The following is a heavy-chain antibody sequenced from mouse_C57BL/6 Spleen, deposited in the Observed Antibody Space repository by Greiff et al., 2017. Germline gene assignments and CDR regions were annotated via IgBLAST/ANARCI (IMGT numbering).Heavy chain of an antibody. J-gene: IGHJ2*01. Sequence: EVKLMESGGGLVQPGGSMKLSCAASGFTFSDAWMDWVRQSPEKGLEWVAEIRNKANNHATYYAESVKGRFTISRDDSKSSVYLQMNSLRAEDTGIYYCLITTVVATRGFDYWGQGTTLTVSS. V-gene: IGHV6-6*01. D-gene: IGHD1-1*01. CDR3: LITTVVATRGFDY. CDR2: IRNKANNHAT. CDR1: GFTFSDAW.